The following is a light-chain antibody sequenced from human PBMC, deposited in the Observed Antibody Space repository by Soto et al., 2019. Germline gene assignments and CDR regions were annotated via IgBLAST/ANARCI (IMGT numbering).Light chain of an antibody. CDR2: RND. J-gene: IGLJ1*01. Sequence: QSVLTQSPSVSAAPGQKVTISCSGSSSNIGNNYVSWYQQLPGTAPTLLIYRNDQRPSGVPARFSGSKSGTSASLAISGLQSDDEADYYCAAWDDSLDEYVFGTGTKLTVL. V-gene: IGLV1-47*01. CDR1: SSNIGNNY. CDR3: AAWDDSLDEYV.